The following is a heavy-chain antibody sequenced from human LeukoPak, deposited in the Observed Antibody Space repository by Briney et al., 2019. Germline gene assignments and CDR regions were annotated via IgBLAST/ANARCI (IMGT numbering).Heavy chain of an antibody. CDR3: ARGTSTSCYD. CDR1: GFTFSSYS. CDR2: ISSSSYI. Sequence: GGSLRLSCAASGFTFSSYSMNWVRQAPGKGLEWVSSISSSSYIYYADSVKGRFTISRDTAQNSLYLQMNSLRAEDTAVYYCARGTSTSCYDWGQGTLVTVSS. D-gene: IGHD2-2*01. J-gene: IGHJ4*02. V-gene: IGHV3-21*01.